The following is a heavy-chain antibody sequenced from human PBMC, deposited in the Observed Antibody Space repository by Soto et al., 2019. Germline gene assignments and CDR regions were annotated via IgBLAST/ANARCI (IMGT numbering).Heavy chain of an antibody. CDR2: ISGSGDST. Sequence: EVQLLDSGGGLVQPGGSLRLSCAASGFTFSSYAMNWVRQAPGKGLEWVSVISGSGDSTYYADSVKGRFTISRDNSKNTLYLQMNSLRTEDTAGYYCARRGPGTDFDYWGQGTLVTVSS. CDR1: GFTFSSYA. D-gene: IGHD6-13*01. J-gene: IGHJ4*02. V-gene: IGHV3-23*01. CDR3: ARRGPGTDFDY.